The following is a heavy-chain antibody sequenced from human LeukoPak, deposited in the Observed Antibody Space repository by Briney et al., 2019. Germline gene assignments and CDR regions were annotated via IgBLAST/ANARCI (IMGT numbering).Heavy chain of an antibody. D-gene: IGHD3-22*01. CDR2: IIPIFGTA. CDR1: GGTFSSYA. CDR3: AGPRITMIVVAIRYAFDI. V-gene: IGHV1-69*06. J-gene: IGHJ3*02. Sequence: SVKVSCKASGGTFSSYAISWVRQAPGQGLEWMGGIIPIFGTANYAQKFQGRVTITADKSTSTAYMELSSLRSEDTAVYYCAGPRITMIVVAIRYAFDIWGQGTMVTVSS.